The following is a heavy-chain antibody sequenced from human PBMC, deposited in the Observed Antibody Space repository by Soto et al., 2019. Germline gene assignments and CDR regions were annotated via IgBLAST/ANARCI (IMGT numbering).Heavy chain of an antibody. D-gene: IGHD2-21*02. CDR3: ARAYCGGDCYSLPDWFDY. J-gene: IGHJ4*02. CDR1: GGSISSGGYY. CDR2: IYYSGST. V-gene: IGHV4-31*03. Sequence: QVQLQESGPGLVKPSQTLSLTCTVSGGSISSGGYYWSWIRQHPGKGLEWIGYIYYSGSTYYNPSLKSRVTISVDTSKIQFSLKLSSVTAADTAVYYCARAYCGGDCYSLPDWFDYWGQGTLVTVSS.